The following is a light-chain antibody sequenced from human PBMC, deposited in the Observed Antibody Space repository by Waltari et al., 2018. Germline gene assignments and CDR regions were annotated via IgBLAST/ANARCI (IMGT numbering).Light chain of an antibody. CDR1: SSNIGTDH. CDR3: GTWDHSLHGVV. Sequence: QSVLTQPPSVSAAPGQKVTISCSGNSSNIGTDHVSWFQQLPGTVPKVVIYDNSERTPGIPDRFSGSKSGTSATLGITGLQTGDEACYYCGTWDHSLHGVVFGGGTELTVL. V-gene: IGLV1-51*01. CDR2: DNS. J-gene: IGLJ2*01.